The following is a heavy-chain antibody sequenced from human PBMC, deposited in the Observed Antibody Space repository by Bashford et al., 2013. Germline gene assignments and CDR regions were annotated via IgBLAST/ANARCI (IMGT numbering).Heavy chain of an antibody. CDR3: ARGVWDCSGGSCYSYFQH. V-gene: IGHV3-11*06. J-gene: IGHJ1*01. CDR2: LSWNSGNI. Sequence: GSVRLSCSASRFSFSDYYMSWFRQAPGKGLEWVSSLSWNSGNIEYADSVKGRFTISRDNSKNTLYLQMNSLRAEDTAVYYCARGVWDCSGGSCYSYFQHWGQGTLVTVSS. CDR1: RFSFSDYY. D-gene: IGHD2-15*01.